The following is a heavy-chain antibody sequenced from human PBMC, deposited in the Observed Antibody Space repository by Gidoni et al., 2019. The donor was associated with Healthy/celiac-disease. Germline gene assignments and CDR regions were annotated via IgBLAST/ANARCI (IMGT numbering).Heavy chain of an antibody. CDR2: ISSSGSTI. D-gene: IGHD3-22*01. Sequence: EVQLVESGGGLVQPGGSLRLSCAASGFTFSSYEMNWVRQAPGKGLEWVSYISSSGSTIYYADSVKGRFTISRDNAKNSLYLQMNSLRAEDTAVYYCARVGARGTMIVYYYYGMDVWGQGTTVTVSS. CDR3: ARVGARGTMIVYYYYGMDV. V-gene: IGHV3-48*03. CDR1: GFTFSSYE. J-gene: IGHJ6*02.